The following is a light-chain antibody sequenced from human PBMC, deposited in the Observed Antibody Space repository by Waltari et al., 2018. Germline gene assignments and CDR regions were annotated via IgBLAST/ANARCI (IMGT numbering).Light chain of an antibody. CDR3: SSYTSSLTLV. CDR2: DVS. CDR1: SNDVGGYPY. Sequence: QSALTQPASVSGSPGQSITLSCTGTSNDVGGYPYVSWYQQHPGKAPKLMIYDVSNRPSGVSNRFSGSKSGNTASLTISGLQAEDEADYYCSSYTSSLTLVFGGGTKLTVL. J-gene: IGLJ3*02. V-gene: IGLV2-14*03.